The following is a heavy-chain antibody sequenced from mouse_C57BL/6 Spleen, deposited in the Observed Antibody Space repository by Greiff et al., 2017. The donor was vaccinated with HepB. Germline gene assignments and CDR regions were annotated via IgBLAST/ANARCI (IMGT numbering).Heavy chain of an antibody. V-gene: IGHV1-69*01. CDR1: GYTFTSYW. Sequence: QVQLQQPGAELVMPGASVKLSCKASGYTFTSYWMHWVKQRPGQGLEWIGEIDPSDSYTNYNQKFKGKSTLTVDKSSSTAYMQLSRLTSEDSAVYYCARSKGPLMTTVSFDYWGQGTTLTVSS. D-gene: IGHD1-1*01. J-gene: IGHJ2*01. CDR3: ARSKGPLMTTVSFDY. CDR2: IDPSDSYT.